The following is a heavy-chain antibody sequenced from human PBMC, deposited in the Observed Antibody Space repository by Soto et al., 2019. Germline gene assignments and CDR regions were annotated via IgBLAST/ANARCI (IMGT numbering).Heavy chain of an antibody. Sequence: QVQLVESGGDVVQPGGSLRLSCAAAGFTFSNYGMQWVRQAPGRGLEWVAVISYDGRNKYYADSVKGRFTISRDNSENTLFLEMSSLRAEDTAVYYCAKPDPFKTLMRVHNWGQGTLGSVSS. V-gene: IGHV3-30*18. CDR2: ISYDGRNK. J-gene: IGHJ4*02. D-gene: IGHD3-10*02. CDR3: AKPDPFKTLMRVHN. CDR1: GFTFSNYG.